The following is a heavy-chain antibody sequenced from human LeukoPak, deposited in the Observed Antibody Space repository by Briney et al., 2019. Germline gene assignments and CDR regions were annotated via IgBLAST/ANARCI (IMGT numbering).Heavy chain of an antibody. CDR1: GGSISNYY. CDR3: ARDGAATFSDY. D-gene: IGHD2-15*01. Sequence: SETLSLTCTVSGGSISNYYWSWTRPPAGKGPSYIGRLYASGSTDYSPSLRSRLTMSLDTSKNQFSLKLTSVTAADTAIYYCARDGAATFSDYWGQGALVTVSS. J-gene: IGHJ4*02. V-gene: IGHV4-4*07. CDR2: LYASGST.